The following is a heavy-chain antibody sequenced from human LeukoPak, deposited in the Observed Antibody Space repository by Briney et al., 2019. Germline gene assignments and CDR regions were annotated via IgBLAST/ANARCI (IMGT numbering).Heavy chain of an antibody. CDR1: GYTFTSYG. CDR3: ARGVFATRDIYYYYYGMDV. D-gene: IGHD2-15*01. Sequence: ASVKVSCKASGYTFTSYGISWVRQAPGQGLEWMGWISAYNGNTNYAQKLQGRVTMTTDTSTSTAYMELRSLRFDDTAAYYCARGVFATRDIYYYYYGMDVWGQGTTVTVSS. J-gene: IGHJ6*02. V-gene: IGHV1-18*01. CDR2: ISAYNGNT.